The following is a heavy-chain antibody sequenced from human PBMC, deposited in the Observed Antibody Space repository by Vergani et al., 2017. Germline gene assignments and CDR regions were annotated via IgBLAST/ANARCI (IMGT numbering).Heavy chain of an antibody. CDR2: IWYDGSNK. V-gene: IGHV3-33*01. D-gene: IGHD3-3*01. CDR3: ARDGGGYYDFWSGYPYFDY. Sequence: QVQLVESGGGVVQPGRSLRLSCAASGFTFSSYGMHWVRQAPGKGLEWVAVIWYDGSNKYYADSVKGRFTISRDNSKNTLYLQMNSLRAEDTAVYYCARDGGGYYDFWSGYPYFDYWGQGTLVTVSS. J-gene: IGHJ4*02. CDR1: GFTFSSYG.